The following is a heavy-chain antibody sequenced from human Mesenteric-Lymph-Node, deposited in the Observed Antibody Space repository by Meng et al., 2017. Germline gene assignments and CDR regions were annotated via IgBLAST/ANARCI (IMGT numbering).Heavy chain of an antibody. V-gene: IGHV4-39*07. J-gene: IGHJ5*02. Sequence: QLALRESGPEMVKPSETLSLTCTASGGSISSSSFYWGWTRQPPGKGLEWIGGIYYTENTYYNPSLKSRVIISVDTSKTHFSLNLSSVTAADPAVYYCARGGTGGGWFDPWGQGTLVTVSS. D-gene: IGHD3-16*01. CDR1: GGSISSSSFY. CDR3: ARGGTGGGWFDP. CDR2: IYYTENT.